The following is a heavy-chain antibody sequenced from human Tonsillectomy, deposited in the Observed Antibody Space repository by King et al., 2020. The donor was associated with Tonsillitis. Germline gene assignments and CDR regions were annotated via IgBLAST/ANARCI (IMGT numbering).Heavy chain of an antibody. Sequence: QLQESGPGLVKPSETLSLTCAVSGYSITSGDYWGWIRQPPGKGLGWIGSIYNSGSTYYNPSLKGRVTMSADTSKNQFTLNLSSVTGADTAVYYWARVGDSVHCSGSSCYVAGRKWIDPWGQGNLVSVPS. CDR1: GYSITSGDY. CDR3: ARVGDSVHCSGSSCYVAGRKWIDP. D-gene: IGHD2-2*01. CDR2: IYNSGST. J-gene: IGHJ5*02. V-gene: IGHV4-38-2*01.